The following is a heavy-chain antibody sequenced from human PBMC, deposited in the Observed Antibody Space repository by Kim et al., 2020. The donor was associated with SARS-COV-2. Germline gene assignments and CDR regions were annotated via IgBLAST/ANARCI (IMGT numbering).Heavy chain of an antibody. CDR1: GGSISSYY. V-gene: IGHV4-4*07. Sequence: SETLSLTCTVSGGSISSYYWSWIRQPAGKGLEWIGRIYTSGSTNYNPSLKSRVTMSVDTSKNQFSLKLSSVTAADTAVYYCARGLRIAAAGTLFDPWGQGTLVTVSS. J-gene: IGHJ5*02. D-gene: IGHD6-13*01. CDR2: IYTSGST. CDR3: ARGLRIAAAGTLFDP.